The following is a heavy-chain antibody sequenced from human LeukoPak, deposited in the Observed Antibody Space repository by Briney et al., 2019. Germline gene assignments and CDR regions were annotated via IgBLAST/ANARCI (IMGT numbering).Heavy chain of an antibody. V-gene: IGHV1-18*01. J-gene: IGHJ4*02. Sequence: ASVKVSCKASGYTFTSYGISWVRQAPGQGLEWMGWISAYNGNTNYAQKLQGRVTMTTDTSTSTAYMELRSLRSDDTAVYYCARVPHSYYYDSSGYPALGYWGQGTLVTVSS. D-gene: IGHD3-22*01. CDR3: ARVPHSYYYDSSGYPALGY. CDR2: ISAYNGNT. CDR1: GYTFTSYG.